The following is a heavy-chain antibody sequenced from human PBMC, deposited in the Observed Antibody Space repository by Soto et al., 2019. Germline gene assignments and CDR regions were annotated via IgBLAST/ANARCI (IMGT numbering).Heavy chain of an antibody. CDR3: VRIAAAGTE. CDR2: LYYSGST. J-gene: IGHJ4*02. D-gene: IGHD6-25*01. CDR1: GGSITNFF. Sequence: SETLSLTCTVSGGSITNFFWNWIRQPPGKGLEWIAYLYYSGSTKYSPSHKSRVTVSVDTSKNQFSLKLTSVTAADTAVYYCVRIAAAGTEWGQGTLVTVSS. V-gene: IGHV4-59*01.